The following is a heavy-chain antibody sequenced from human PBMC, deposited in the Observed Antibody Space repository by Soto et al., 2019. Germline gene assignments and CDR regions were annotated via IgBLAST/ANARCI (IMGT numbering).Heavy chain of an antibody. CDR2: TYYRSKWYN. Sequence: SQTLSLTCAISGDSVSSNSAAWNWIRQSPSRGLEWLGRTYYRSKWYNDYAVSVKSRITINPDTSKNQFSLQLNSVTPEYTAVYYCARDGLYSSGWYGWFDPWGQGTLVTVSS. D-gene: IGHD6-19*01. CDR1: GDSVSSNSAA. J-gene: IGHJ5*02. CDR3: ARDGLYSSGWYGWFDP. V-gene: IGHV6-1*01.